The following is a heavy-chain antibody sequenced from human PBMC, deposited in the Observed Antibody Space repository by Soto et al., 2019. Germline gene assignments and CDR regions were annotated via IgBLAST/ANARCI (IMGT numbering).Heavy chain of an antibody. V-gene: IGHV4-34*01. CDR1: GGSFSVDQLGWVSYH. Sequence: PSETRSLTCSVYGGSFSVDQLGWVSYHWTYIREPPGKGLEWIGEIDHTGSTKYNPSLKSRVTILVDTSKNQFSLRLNSVTAADTAVYYCARGTTRDSGGLDPWGQGTLITVSS. J-gene: IGHJ5*02. CDR2: IDHTGST. CDR3: ARGTTRDSGGLDP. D-gene: IGHD2-15*01.